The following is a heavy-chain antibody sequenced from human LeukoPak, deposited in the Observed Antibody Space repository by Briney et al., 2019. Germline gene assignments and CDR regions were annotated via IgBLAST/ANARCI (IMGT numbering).Heavy chain of an antibody. CDR1: GGSFSGYY. CDR2: INHSGST. Sequence: PSETLPLTCGVYGGSFSGYYWSWIRQPPGKGLEWIGEINHSGSTNYNPSLKSRVTISVDTSKNQFSLKLSSVTAADTAVYYCARGYDSSGYLYYYYYMDVWGKGTTVTVSS. J-gene: IGHJ6*03. D-gene: IGHD3-22*01. V-gene: IGHV4-34*01. CDR3: ARGYDSSGYLYYYYYMDV.